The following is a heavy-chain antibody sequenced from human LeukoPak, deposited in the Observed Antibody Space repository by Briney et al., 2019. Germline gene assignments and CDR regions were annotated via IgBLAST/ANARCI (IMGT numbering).Heavy chain of an antibody. Sequence: GGSLRLSCAASGLTFSSYWMHWVRQPPGKGLVRVSRISDDGSTTTYADSVKGRFTISRDNAKNMLYLQMNSLRAEDTAVYYCATSPSSPVSSWGQGTLVTVSS. D-gene: IGHD2-2*01. CDR3: ATSPSSPVSS. CDR1: GLTFSSYW. J-gene: IGHJ5*02. V-gene: IGHV3-74*01. CDR2: ISDDGSTT.